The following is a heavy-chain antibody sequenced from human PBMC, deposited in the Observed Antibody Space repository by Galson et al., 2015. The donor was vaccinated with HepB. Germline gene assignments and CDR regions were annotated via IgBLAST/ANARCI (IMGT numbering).Heavy chain of an antibody. Sequence: SVKVSCKASGYTFTGYYFHWVRQAPGQGLEWMGWINCNSGDTKYAQNFQGRVTMTRDTSITTAYMELSGLRSDDTAVYYCARDYYHSSGSSDYWGQGTLVTVSS. CDR3: ARDYYHSSGSSDY. CDR1: GYTFTGYY. D-gene: IGHD3-22*01. CDR2: INCNSGDT. V-gene: IGHV1-2*02. J-gene: IGHJ4*02.